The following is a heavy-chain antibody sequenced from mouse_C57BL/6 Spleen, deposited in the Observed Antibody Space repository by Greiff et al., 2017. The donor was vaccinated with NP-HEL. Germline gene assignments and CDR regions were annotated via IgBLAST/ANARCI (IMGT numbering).Heavy chain of an antibody. CDR2: IDTNSGGT. D-gene: IGHD2-13*01. V-gene: IGHV1-72*01. J-gene: IGHJ4*01. Sequence: QVQLQQPGAELVKPGASVKLSCKASGYTFTSYWMHWVRQRPGRGLEWIGRIDTNSGGTKYNEKFKSKATLTVDKPSSKAYIQLSSLTSEDSAVYYCARSGTDYYYAMGCWGKGASVTVSS. CDR1: GYTFTSYW. CDR3: ARSGTDYYYAMGC.